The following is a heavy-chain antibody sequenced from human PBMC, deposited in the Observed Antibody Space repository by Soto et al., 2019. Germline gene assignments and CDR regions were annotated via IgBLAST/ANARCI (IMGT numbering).Heavy chain of an antibody. CDR2: IYYSWST. V-gene: IGHV4-39*01. CDR3: ARQSGYSYGYYYYYGMDV. CDR1: GGSISSSSYY. Sequence: SETLSLTCTVSGGSISSSSYYWGWILQPPGKGLEWIVSIYYSWSTYYNPSLKSRVTISVDTSKNQFSLKLSSVTAADTAVYYCARQSGYSYGYYYYYGMDVWGQGTTVTVSS. D-gene: IGHD5-18*01. J-gene: IGHJ6*02.